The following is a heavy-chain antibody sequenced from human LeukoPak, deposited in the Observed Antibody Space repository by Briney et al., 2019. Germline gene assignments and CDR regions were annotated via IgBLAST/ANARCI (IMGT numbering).Heavy chain of an antibody. Sequence: ASVKVSCKASGYTFTSYNINWVRQATGQGLEWMGWMNPNSGNTGYAQKFQGRVIMTRNTSISTAYMELSSLRSEDTAVYYCARALTGAAAGLSGYYYYGMDVWGQGTTVTVSS. J-gene: IGHJ6*02. CDR2: MNPNSGNT. V-gene: IGHV1-8*01. CDR1: GYTFTSYN. CDR3: ARALTGAAAGLSGYYYYGMDV. D-gene: IGHD6-13*01.